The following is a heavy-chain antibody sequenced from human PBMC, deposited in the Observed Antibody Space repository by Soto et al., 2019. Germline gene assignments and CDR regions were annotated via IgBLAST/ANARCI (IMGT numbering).Heavy chain of an antibody. D-gene: IGHD3-10*01. V-gene: IGHV4-59*01. CDR3: ARRLNLGSFDH. CDR2: VYYSGSV. Sequence: SETLSLTCNVSGVSLTGYHWNWMRQPPGKTLEWIGFVYYSGSVSYNPSLKGRASMSVDRSKNQFSLRLTSVTAADTAVYYCARRLNLGSFDHWGQGTLVTVSS. CDR1: GVSLTGYH. J-gene: IGHJ5*02.